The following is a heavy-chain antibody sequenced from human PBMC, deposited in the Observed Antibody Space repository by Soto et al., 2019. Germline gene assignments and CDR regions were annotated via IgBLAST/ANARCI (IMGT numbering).Heavy chain of an antibody. CDR3: GRGLAADGA. D-gene: IGHD6-13*01. CDR2: INAGSGNT. J-gene: IGHJ5*02. V-gene: IGHV1-3*01. CDR1: GYTFTHYA. Sequence: QVQLVQSGAEVKKPGASVKVSCTASGYTFTHYAIHWVRHAPGQRLEWMGFINAGSGNTKYSQTFQGRLTFTKDTSASTAYMDLSSLRSEDTAIYYGGRGLAADGAWGQGTLVTVSS.